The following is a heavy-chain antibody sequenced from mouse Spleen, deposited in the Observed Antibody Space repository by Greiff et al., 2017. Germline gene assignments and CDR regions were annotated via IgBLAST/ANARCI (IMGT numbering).Heavy chain of an antibody. CDR3: ARDLAGTLFFDY. CDR1: GYSITSGYY. Sequence: DVKLVESGPGLVKPSQSLSLTCSVTGYSITSGYYWNWIRQFPGNKLEWMGYISYDGSNIYNPSLKNRISITRDTSKNQFFLKLNSVTTEDTATYYCARDLAGTLFFDYWGQGTTLTVSS. CDR2: ISYDGSN. D-gene: IGHD4-1*01. V-gene: IGHV3-6*01. J-gene: IGHJ2*01.